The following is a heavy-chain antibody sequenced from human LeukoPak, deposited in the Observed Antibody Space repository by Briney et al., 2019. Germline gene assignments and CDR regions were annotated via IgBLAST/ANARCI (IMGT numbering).Heavy chain of an antibody. CDR2: INPNSGGT. Sequence: ASVKASCKASGYTFTGYYMHWVRQAPGQGLEWMGWINPNSGGTNYAQKFQGRVTMTRDTSISTAYMELSRLRSDDTAVYYCARVRVSSQAKNWFDPWGQGTLVTVSS. D-gene: IGHD6-13*01. CDR3: ARVRVSSQAKNWFDP. J-gene: IGHJ5*02. CDR1: GYTFTGYY. V-gene: IGHV1-2*02.